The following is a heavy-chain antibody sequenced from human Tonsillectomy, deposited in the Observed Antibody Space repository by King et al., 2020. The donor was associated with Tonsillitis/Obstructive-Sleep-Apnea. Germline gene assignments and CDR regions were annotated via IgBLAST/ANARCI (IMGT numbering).Heavy chain of an antibody. CDR3: ARDRWVEQWLPFDY. CDR1: GFTFSSYA. D-gene: IGHD6-19*01. CDR2: ISYDGSNK. J-gene: IGHJ4*02. V-gene: IGHV3-30*01. Sequence: VQLVESGGGVVQPGRSLRLSCAASGFTFSSYAMHWVRQAPGKGLEWVAVISYDGSNKYYADSVKGRFTISRDNSKNTLYLQMNSRRAEDTAVYYCARDRWVEQWLPFDYWGQGTLVTVSS.